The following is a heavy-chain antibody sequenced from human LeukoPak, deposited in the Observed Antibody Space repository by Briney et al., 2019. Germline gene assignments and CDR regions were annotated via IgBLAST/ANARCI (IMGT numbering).Heavy chain of an antibody. CDR1: GYTFTSYY. D-gene: IGHD2-2*01. J-gene: IGHJ4*02. V-gene: IGHV1-46*01. Sequence: ASVKVSCKASGYTFTSYYMHWVRHAPGQGHEWMGIINPSGGSTSYAQKFQGRVTMTRDTSTSTVYMELSSLRSEDTAVYYCARGLYCSSTSCYVGFDYWGQGTLVTVSS. CDR3: ARGLYCSSTSCYVGFDY. CDR2: INPSGGST.